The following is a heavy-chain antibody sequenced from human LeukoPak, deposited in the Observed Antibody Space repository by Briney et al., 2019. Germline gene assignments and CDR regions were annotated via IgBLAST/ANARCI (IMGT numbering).Heavy chain of an antibody. Sequence: SETLSLTCTVSGGSISSGGYYWSWIRQHPGKGLEWIGYIYYSGSTYYNPSLKSRVTISVDTSKNQFSLKLSSVTAADTAVYYCASGPDYGGNRKNWFDPWGQGTLVTVSS. CDR3: ASGPDYGGNRKNWFDP. J-gene: IGHJ5*02. D-gene: IGHD4-23*01. CDR1: GGSISSGGYY. V-gene: IGHV4-31*03. CDR2: IYYSGST.